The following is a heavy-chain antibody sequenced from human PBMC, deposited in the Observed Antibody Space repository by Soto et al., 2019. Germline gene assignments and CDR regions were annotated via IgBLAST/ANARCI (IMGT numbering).Heavy chain of an antibody. J-gene: IGHJ4*02. CDR3: TTSIVGATGLY. CDR2: IRSKANSYAT. V-gene: IGHV3-73*01. Sequence: LRLSCAASGFTFSGSAMHWVRQASGKGLEWVGRIRSKANSYATGYAESVKGRFTISRDDSNNMAYLQMDSLKSEDTAVYYCTTSIVGATGLYWGQGTLVTVSS. CDR1: GFTFSGSA. D-gene: IGHD1-26*01.